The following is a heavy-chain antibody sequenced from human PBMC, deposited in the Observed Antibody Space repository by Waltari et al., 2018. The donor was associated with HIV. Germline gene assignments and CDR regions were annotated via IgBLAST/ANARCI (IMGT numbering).Heavy chain of an antibody. CDR1: GGSISSSSYY. J-gene: IGHJ4*02. CDR2: IYYSGST. V-gene: IGHV4-39*01. CDR3: ASRAWGSYRFDY. Sequence: SGGSISSSSYYWGWIRQPPGKGLEWIGSIYYSGSTYYNPSLKSRVTISVDTSKNQFSLKLSSVTAADTAVYYCASRAWGSYRFDYWGQGTLVTVSS. D-gene: IGHD3-16*02.